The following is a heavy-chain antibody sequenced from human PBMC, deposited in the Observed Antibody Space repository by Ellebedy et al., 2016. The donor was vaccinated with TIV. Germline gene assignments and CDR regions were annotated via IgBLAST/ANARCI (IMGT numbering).Heavy chain of an antibody. CDR1: GFTFNDYW. V-gene: IGHV3-74*01. CDR3: ARGVVGAGNGNEY. D-gene: IGHD2-15*01. CDR2: INSDGTYT. J-gene: IGHJ4*02. Sequence: LSLTCAASGFTFNDYWMHWVRQAPGKGLVWVSRINSDGTYTSHADSVKGRFTISRDSAKNTLYLQMNSLRAEDTAVYYCARGVVGAGNGNEYWGRGTLVTVSS.